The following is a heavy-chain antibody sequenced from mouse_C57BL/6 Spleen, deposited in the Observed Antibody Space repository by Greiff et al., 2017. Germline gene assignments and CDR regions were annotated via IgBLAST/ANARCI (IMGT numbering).Heavy chain of an antibody. D-gene: IGHD1-1*01. J-gene: IGHJ1*03. CDR2: IWRGGST. Sequence: QVQLKESGPGLVQPSQSLSITCTVSGFSLTSYGVHWVRQSPGKGLEWLGVIWRGGSTDYNAAFMSRLSLTKDNSKSQDFFKMNSLQADDTAIYYCAKDYGSSYEYFDVWGTGTTVTVSS. CDR1: GFSLTSYG. V-gene: IGHV2-5*01. CDR3: AKDYGSSYEYFDV.